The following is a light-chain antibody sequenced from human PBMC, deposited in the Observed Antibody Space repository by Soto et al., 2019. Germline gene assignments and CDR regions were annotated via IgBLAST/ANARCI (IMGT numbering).Light chain of an antibody. J-gene: IGKJ4*01. Sequence: EIALTQSPATLSLSPGQRATLSCRASQSVSRYLAWYQQKPGQAPRLLIYDASNRATGIPARFSGSGSGTDFTLTISSLEPVDFAVYYCQQRGNWPSFGGGTKVEIK. CDR3: QQRGNWPS. V-gene: IGKV3-11*01. CDR2: DAS. CDR1: QSVSRY.